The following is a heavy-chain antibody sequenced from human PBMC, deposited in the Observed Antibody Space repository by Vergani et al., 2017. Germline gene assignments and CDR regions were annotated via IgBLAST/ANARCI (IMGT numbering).Heavy chain of an antibody. J-gene: IGHJ6*02. V-gene: IGHV4-34*01. Sequence: QVQLQQWGAGLLKPSETLSLTCAVYGGSFSGYYWSWIRQPPGKGLEWIGEINHSGSTNYNPSLKSRVTISVDTSKNQFSLKLSSVTAADTAVYYCASWADGLTGTGYYYYGMDVWGQGTTVTVSS. CDR2: INHSGST. CDR1: GGSFSGYY. CDR3: ASWADGLTGTGYYYYGMDV. D-gene: IGHD1-20*01.